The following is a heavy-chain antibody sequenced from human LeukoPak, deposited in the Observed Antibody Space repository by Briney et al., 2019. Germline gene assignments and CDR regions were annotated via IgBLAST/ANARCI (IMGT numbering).Heavy chain of an antibody. CDR3: ARGDYAPYYFDY. V-gene: IGHV3-21*01. CDR2: ISSSSSYI. D-gene: IGHD4-17*01. Sequence: GGSLRLSCAASGFTFSSYSMNWVRQAPGEGLEWVSSISSSSSYIYYADSVKGRFTISRDNAKNSLYLQINSLRAEDTAVYYCARGDYAPYYFDYWGQGTLVTVSS. CDR1: GFTFSSYS. J-gene: IGHJ4*02.